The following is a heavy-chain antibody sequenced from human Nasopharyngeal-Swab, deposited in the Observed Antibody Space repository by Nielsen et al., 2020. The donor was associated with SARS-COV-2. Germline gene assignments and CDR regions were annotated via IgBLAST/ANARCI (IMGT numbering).Heavy chain of an antibody. CDR1: GFTFSSYS. D-gene: IGHD1-7*01. V-gene: IGHV3-21*01. Sequence: GESLKISCAASGFTFSSYSMNWVRQAPGKGLEWVSSISSSSSYIYYADSVKGRFTISRDNAKNSLYLQMNSLRAEYTAVYYCARRSITGTTDAFDIWGQGTMVTVSS. CDR3: ARRSITGTTDAFDI. CDR2: ISSSSSYI. J-gene: IGHJ3*02.